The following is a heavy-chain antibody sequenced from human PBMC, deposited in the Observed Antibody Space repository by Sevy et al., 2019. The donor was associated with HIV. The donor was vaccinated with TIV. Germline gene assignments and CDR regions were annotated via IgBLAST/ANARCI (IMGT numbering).Heavy chain of an antibody. Sequence: SETLSLTCTVSGGSISSSSYYWGWIRQPPGKGLEWIGTIYYSGSTYYNPSLKSRVTISVDTSKNQFSLKLSSVTAADTAVYYCARRGVRGAVAGSHMDVWGKGTTVTVSS. V-gene: IGHV4-39*01. CDR2: IYYSGST. CDR1: GGSISSSSYY. CDR3: ARRGVRGAVAGSHMDV. J-gene: IGHJ6*03. D-gene: IGHD6-13*01.